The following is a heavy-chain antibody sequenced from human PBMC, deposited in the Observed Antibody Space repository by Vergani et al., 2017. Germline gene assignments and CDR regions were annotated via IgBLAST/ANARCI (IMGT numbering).Heavy chain of an antibody. V-gene: IGHV3-30*02. CDR1: GFTLSNYD. CDR2: IQFDGSNQ. J-gene: IGHJ4*02. Sequence: QVQLVESGGGVVQRGGSLRLSCATSGFTLSNYDMQWIRQGPGKGLEFVAFIQFDGSNQYCADFVKGRFTLSRDFAKNTLYLQMNSLRTDDTATYYCAKHFRGWGIDYWGQGTQVIVSS. D-gene: IGHD3-16*01. CDR3: AKHFRGWGIDY.